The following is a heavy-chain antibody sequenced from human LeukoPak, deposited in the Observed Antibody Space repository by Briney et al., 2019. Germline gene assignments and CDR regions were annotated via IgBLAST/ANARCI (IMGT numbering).Heavy chain of an antibody. CDR1: GFTFSSYA. Sequence: SGGSLRLSCAASGFTFSSYAMSWVRQAPGKGLEWVSAISGSGGSTYYADSVKGRFTISRDNSKDTLYLQMNSLRAEDTAVYYCAKGYDFWSGYDYWGQGTLVTVSS. J-gene: IGHJ4*02. CDR2: ISGSGGST. CDR3: AKGYDFWSGYDY. D-gene: IGHD3-3*01. V-gene: IGHV3-23*01.